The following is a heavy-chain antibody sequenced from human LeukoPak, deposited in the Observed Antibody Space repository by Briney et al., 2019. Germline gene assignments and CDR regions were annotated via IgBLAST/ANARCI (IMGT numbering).Heavy chain of an antibody. CDR1: DGAISSYY. V-gene: IGHV4-4*09. CDR2: IYTSGST. CDR3: AKNDAFDI. Sequence: SETLSLTCAVADGAISSYYWSCIRQPPGKGLEWIGYIYTSGSTNYNPSLKSRVTISVDTSKNQFSLKLSSVTAADTAVYYCAKNDAFDIWGQGTMVTVSS. J-gene: IGHJ3*02.